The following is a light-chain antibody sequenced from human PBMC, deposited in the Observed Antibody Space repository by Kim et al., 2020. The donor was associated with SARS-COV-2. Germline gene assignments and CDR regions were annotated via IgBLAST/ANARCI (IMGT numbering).Light chain of an antibody. CDR3: QSYDSSLRVV. Sequence: GQGVTIPCTGSSSNLGAGYEVHWYQQLPGTAPKLLIYGDTDRPSGVPDRFSGSKSGTSASLAITGLQAEDEADYYCQSYDSSLRVVFGGGTKVTVL. CDR1: SSNLGAGYE. V-gene: IGLV1-40*01. J-gene: IGLJ2*01. CDR2: GDT.